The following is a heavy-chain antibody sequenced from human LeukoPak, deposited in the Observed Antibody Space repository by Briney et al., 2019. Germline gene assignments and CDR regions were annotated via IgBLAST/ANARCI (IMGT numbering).Heavy chain of an antibody. CDR3: AKNGQTNYYDSSGYYHPLGY. J-gene: IGHJ4*02. CDR1: GFTFSSYG. CDR2: ISENGRST. D-gene: IGHD3-22*01. Sequence: GRSLRLSCAASGFTFSSYGMHWVRQTPGKGLEWVSSISENGRSTYYADSVKGRFTISRDNSKSTLYLQMNSLRPEDTAVYICAKNGQTNYYDSSGYYHPLGYWGQGTLVTVSS. V-gene: IGHV3-23*01.